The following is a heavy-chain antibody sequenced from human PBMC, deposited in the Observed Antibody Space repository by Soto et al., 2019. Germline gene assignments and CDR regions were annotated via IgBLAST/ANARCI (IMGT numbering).Heavy chain of an antibody. D-gene: IGHD3-16*01. V-gene: IGHV3-30-3*01. CDR1: GFTFSSYA. CDR2: ISYDGSNK. J-gene: IGHJ6*02. CDR3: AGGGSYYYYGMDV. Sequence: GGSLRLSCAASGFTFSSYAMHWVRQAPGKGLEWVAVISYDGSNKYYADSVKGRFTISRDNSKNTLYLQMNSLRAEDTAVYYCAGGGSYYYYGMDVWGQGTTVTSP.